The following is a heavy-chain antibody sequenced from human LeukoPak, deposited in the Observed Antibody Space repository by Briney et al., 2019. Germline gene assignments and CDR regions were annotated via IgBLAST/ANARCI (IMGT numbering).Heavy chain of an antibody. J-gene: IGHJ4*02. V-gene: IGHV4-31*03. Sequence: PSETLSLTCTVSGGSVSSGSYYWSWIRQHPGKGLEWIGYIYYSGSTYYNPSLKSRVTISVDTSKNQFSLKLSSVAAADTAVYYCARGTYYYGSGSYYNLDYWGQGTLVTVSS. CDR2: IYYSGST. CDR3: ARGTYYYGSGSYYNLDY. CDR1: GGSVSSGSYY. D-gene: IGHD3-10*01.